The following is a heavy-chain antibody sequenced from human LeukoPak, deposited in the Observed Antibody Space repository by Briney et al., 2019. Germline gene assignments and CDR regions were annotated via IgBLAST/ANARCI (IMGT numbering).Heavy chain of an antibody. CDR2: ISGSGGST. V-gene: IGHV3-23*01. Sequence: GGSLRLSCAASGFTFSYYYMSWVRQAPGKGLEWVSVISGSGGSTYYADSVKGRFTISRDNSKNTLFLQMDSLRAEDTAVYYCAKANRFDYWGQGTLVTVSS. CDR3: AKANRFDY. CDR1: GFTFSYYY. J-gene: IGHJ4*02.